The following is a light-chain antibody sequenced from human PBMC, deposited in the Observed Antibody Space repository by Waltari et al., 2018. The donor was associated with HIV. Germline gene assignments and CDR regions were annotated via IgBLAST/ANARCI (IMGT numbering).Light chain of an antibody. Sequence: QSVLTQPPSVSAAPGQKVTIPCPGSNSTIGNNYLSWYQQLPVTAPKLLIYDNNKRPSGIPDRFSGSKSGTSATLGITGLQTGDEADYYCGSWDSSLSGVVFGGGTKLTVL. CDR1: NSTIGNNY. J-gene: IGLJ2*01. CDR2: DNN. V-gene: IGLV1-51*01. CDR3: GSWDSSLSGVV.